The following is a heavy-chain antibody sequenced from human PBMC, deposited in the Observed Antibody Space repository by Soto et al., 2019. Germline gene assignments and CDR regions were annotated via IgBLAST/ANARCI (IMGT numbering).Heavy chain of an antibody. V-gene: IGHV4-39*01. Sequence: PSETLSLTCTVSGGSISSSTYYWGWIRQPPGKGLEWIGSIYYSGSTYYNPSLKSRVTISVDTSKNQFSLKLSSVTAADTAVYYCASTSLGEMATERYFDYWGQGTLVTVSS. CDR2: IYYSGST. J-gene: IGHJ4*02. D-gene: IGHD3-10*01. CDR1: GGSISSSTYY. CDR3: ASTSLGEMATERYFDY.